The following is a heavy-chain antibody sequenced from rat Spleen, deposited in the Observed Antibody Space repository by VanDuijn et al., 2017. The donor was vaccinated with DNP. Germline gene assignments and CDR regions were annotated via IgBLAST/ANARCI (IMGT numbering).Heavy chain of an antibody. CDR2: ISYEGSIT. D-gene: IGHD1-12*02. Sequence: EVLLVESDGGLVQPGRSLKLSCAVSGFTFSDYYMAWVRQAPKKGLEWVASISYEGSITYYGDSVKGRFTISRDNAKRTLYLQMDSLRSEDTATYYCTRRIYYYDGTPGYFDYWGQGVMVTVSS. CDR1: GFTFSDYY. V-gene: IGHV5-22*01. CDR3: TRRIYYYDGTPGYFDY. J-gene: IGHJ2*01.